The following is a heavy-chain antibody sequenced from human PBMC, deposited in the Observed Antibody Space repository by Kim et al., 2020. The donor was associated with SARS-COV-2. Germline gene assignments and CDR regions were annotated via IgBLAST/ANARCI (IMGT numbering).Heavy chain of an antibody. V-gene: IGHV1-69*04. Sequence: SVKVSCKASGGTFSSYAISWVRQAPGQGLEWMGRIIPILGIANYAQKFQGRVTITADKSTSTAYMELSSLRSEDTAVYYCARAPYYYGSGSYYNGAFDIWGQGTMVTVSS. CDR1: GGTFSSYA. D-gene: IGHD3-10*01. CDR3: ARAPYYYGSGSYYNGAFDI. CDR2: IIPILGIA. J-gene: IGHJ3*02.